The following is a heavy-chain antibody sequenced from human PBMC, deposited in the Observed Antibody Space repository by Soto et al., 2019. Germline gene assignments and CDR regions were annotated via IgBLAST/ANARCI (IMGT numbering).Heavy chain of an antibody. V-gene: IGHV3-23*01. D-gene: IGHD2-2*01. CDR1: GFTFSSYA. CDR3: AKVLGYCSSTSCRAYYYYGMDV. Sequence: PGGSLRLSCAASGFTFSSYAMSWVRQAPGKGLEWVSAISGSGGSTYYADSVKGRFTISRDNSKNTLHLQMNSLRAEDTAVYYCAKVLGYCSSTSCRAYYYYGMDVWGQGTTVTVSS. J-gene: IGHJ6*02. CDR2: ISGSGGST.